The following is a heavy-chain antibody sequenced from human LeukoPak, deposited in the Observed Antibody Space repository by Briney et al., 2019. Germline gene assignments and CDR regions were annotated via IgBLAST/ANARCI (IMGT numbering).Heavy chain of an antibody. V-gene: IGHV4-4*09. J-gene: IGHJ3*02. D-gene: IGHD3-22*01. Sequence: PSETLSLTCTVSGGSISSYYWSWIRQPPGKGLEWIGYIYTSGSTNYNPSLKSRVTISVDTSKNQFSLKLSSVTAADTAVYYCARPTSSGYPDAFDIWGQGTMVTVSS. CDR3: ARPTSSGYPDAFDI. CDR1: GGSISSYY. CDR2: IYTSGST.